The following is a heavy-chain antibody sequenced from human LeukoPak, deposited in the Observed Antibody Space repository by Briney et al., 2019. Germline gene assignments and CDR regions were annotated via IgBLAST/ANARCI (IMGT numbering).Heavy chain of an antibody. D-gene: IGHD3-10*01. V-gene: IGHV6-1*01. J-gene: IGHJ4*02. Sequence: SQTLSLTCAISGDSVSSNSAAWTCIRQSPSRGLEWLGRTYYRSKWYNDYAVPVKSRITINPDTSKNQFSLQLNSVTPEDTAVYYCARTGLLWFGELPLFDYWGQGTLVTVSS. CDR2: TYYRSKWYN. CDR1: GDSVSSNSAA. CDR3: ARTGLLWFGELPLFDY.